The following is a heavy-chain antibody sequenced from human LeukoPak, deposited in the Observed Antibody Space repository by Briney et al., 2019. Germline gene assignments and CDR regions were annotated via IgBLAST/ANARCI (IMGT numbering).Heavy chain of an antibody. CDR1: GFTFGSYW. CDR3: ARVIAVPGTPYDYYYMDV. J-gene: IGHJ6*03. CDR2: IKQDGSEK. Sequence: GGSLRLSCAASGFTFGSYWMSWVRQAPGKGLEWVANIKQDGSEKYYVDSVKGRFTISRYNAKNSLYLRMSSLRVGDTAVYSCARVIAVPGTPYDYYYMDVWGKGATVTVSS. D-gene: IGHD6-19*01. V-gene: IGHV3-7*01.